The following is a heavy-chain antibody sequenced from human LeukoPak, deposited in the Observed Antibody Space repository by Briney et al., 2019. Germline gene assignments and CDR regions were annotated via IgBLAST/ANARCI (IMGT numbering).Heavy chain of an antibody. CDR3: ARGLLTTVTTGDYFDY. Sequence: GGSLRLSCAASGFTVSSNYMSWVRQAPGKGLEWVSVIYSGGSTYYADSVKGRFTISRDNSKNTLYLQMSSLRAEDTAVYCCARGLLTTVTTGDYFDYWGQGTLVTVSS. J-gene: IGHJ4*02. D-gene: IGHD4-17*01. CDR1: GFTVSSNY. CDR2: IYSGGST. V-gene: IGHV3-53*01.